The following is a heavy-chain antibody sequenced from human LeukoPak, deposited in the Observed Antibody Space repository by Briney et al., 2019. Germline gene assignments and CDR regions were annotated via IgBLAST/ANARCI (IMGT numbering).Heavy chain of an antibody. Sequence: GGSLRLSCAASGFTFSSYGMHWVRQAPGKGLEWVAVISYDGSNKYYADSVKGRFTISRDNSKNTLYLQMNSLRAEDTAVYYCAKAPAAMAPYYYYGVDVWGQGTTVTVSS. V-gene: IGHV3-30*18. J-gene: IGHJ6*02. CDR2: ISYDGSNK. D-gene: IGHD2-2*01. CDR3: AKAPAAMAPYYYYGVDV. CDR1: GFTFSSYG.